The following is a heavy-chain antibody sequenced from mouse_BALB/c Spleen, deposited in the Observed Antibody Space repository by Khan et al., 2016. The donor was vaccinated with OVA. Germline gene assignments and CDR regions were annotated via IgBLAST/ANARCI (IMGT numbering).Heavy chain of an antibody. CDR3: VNHDSSTAWFTY. V-gene: IGHV1-7*01. D-gene: IGHD1-1*01. CDR1: GYTFSSYW. CDR2: INPSTDYT. Sequence: QVQLKESGAELAKPGASVKMSCKASGYTFSSYWMHWVKQRPGQGLEWIGYINPSTDYTEYNQNFKDKATFTADKSSSTAYMQLTSLTSEDSAVSSFVNHDSSTAWFTYGGQGTLVTVSA. J-gene: IGHJ3*01.